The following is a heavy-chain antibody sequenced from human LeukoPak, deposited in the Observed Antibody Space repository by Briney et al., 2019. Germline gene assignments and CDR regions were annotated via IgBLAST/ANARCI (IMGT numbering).Heavy chain of an antibody. D-gene: IGHD6-13*01. CDR2: IYSSGST. CDR1: GGSISNYF. CDR3: ARDRXSXWSNWFDP. Sequence: SETLSLTCTVSGGSISNYFWSWIRQPAGKGLEWIGRIYSSGSTYYNPSLKSRVTISVDTSKTQFSLKVSAVTAADSAGAYCARDRXSXWSNWFDPWGQGTLVTVSS. J-gene: IGHJ5*02. V-gene: IGHV4-4*07.